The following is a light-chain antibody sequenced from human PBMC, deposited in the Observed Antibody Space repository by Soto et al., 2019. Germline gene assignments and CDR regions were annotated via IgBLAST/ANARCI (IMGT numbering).Light chain of an antibody. CDR1: QSISSW. CDR2: DAS. CDR3: QQYNSYPWT. Sequence: GDRVTITCRASQSISSWLAWYQQKPGKAPKLLIYDASSLESGVPSRFSGSGSGTEFTLTFSSLQPDDFATYYCQQYNSYPWTFGQGTKVDIK. J-gene: IGKJ1*01. V-gene: IGKV1-5*01.